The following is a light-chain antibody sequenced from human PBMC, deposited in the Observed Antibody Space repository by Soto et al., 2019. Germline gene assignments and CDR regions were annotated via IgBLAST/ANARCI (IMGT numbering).Light chain of an antibody. CDR1: SSDVGSYNL. Sequence: QSALTQPASVSGSPGQSSTISCTGTSSDVGSYNLVSWYQQHPGKAPKLMIYEVSKRPSGVSNRFSGSKSGNTASLTISGLQAEDEADYYCCPYAGSSTHVVFGGGTKLTVL. CDR2: EVS. J-gene: IGLJ2*01. V-gene: IGLV2-23*02. CDR3: CPYAGSSTHVV.